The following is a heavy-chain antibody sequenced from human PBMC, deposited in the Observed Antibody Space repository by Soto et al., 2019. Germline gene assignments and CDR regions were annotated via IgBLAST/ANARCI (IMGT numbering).Heavy chain of an antibody. CDR2: INHSGST. CDR3: ARIANWGSGAFDI. D-gene: IGHD7-27*01. Sequence: QVQLQQWGAGLLKPSETLSLTCAVYGGSFSGYYWSWIRQPPGKGLEWIGEINHSGSTNYNPSLKSRVTISVDTSKNQFSLKLSSVTAADTAVYYCARIANWGSGAFDIWGQGTMVTVSS. V-gene: IGHV4-34*01. J-gene: IGHJ3*02. CDR1: GGSFSGYY.